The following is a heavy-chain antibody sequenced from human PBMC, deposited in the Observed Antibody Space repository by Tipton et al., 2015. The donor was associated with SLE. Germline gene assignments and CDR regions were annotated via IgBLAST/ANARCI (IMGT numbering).Heavy chain of an antibody. V-gene: IGHV4-59*11. CDR1: GISISTHY. Sequence: TLSLTCKVSGISISTHYWSWIRQPPGKGPEWIGQMHNSGDSTYNPSLKSRVTISVDTSKNQFSLNLSSLTAADTAVYYCARTMWGNAFDIWGQGTMVTVSS. J-gene: IGHJ3*02. CDR3: ARTMWGNAFDI. CDR2: MHNSGDS. D-gene: IGHD3-16*01.